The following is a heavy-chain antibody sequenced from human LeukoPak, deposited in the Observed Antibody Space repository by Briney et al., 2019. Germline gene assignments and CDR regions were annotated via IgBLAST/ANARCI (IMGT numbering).Heavy chain of an antibody. D-gene: IGHD5-12*01. Sequence: GRSLRLSCAASGFTFSSYGMHWVRQAPGKGLEWVAVIWYDGSNKYYADSVKGRFTISRDNSKNTLYLQMNSLRAEETAVYYCAKDSHGRRQRIRGLFDPWGQGTLVTVSS. CDR1: GFTFSSYG. V-gene: IGHV3-33*06. CDR3: AKDSHGRRQRIRGLFDP. CDR2: IWYDGSNK. J-gene: IGHJ5*02.